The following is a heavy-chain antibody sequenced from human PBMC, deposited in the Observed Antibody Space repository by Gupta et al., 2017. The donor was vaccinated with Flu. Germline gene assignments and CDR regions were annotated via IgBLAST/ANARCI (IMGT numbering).Heavy chain of an antibody. D-gene: IGHD2-2*01. J-gene: IGHJ4*02. V-gene: IGHV3-48*03. Sequence: EVQLLESGGGLVQPGGSLRLSCAASGLTSSSSEMHWVRQAPGKGLEWVSYISSSGSTRYYADSVKGRFTISRDNAKNSLYLQMNSLRAEDTAVYYCARVHMGTSFYYFDYWGQGTLVTVSS. CDR3: ARVHMGTSFYYFDY. CDR1: GLTSSSSE. CDR2: ISSSGSTR.